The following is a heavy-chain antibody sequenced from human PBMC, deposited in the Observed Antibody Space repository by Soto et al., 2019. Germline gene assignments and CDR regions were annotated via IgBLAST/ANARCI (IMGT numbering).Heavy chain of an antibody. V-gene: IGHV4-39*01. CDR3: ARHAYYGSGSYGYYYYYYGMDV. D-gene: IGHD3-10*01. J-gene: IGHJ6*02. CDR1: GGSISSSSYH. CDR2: IYYSGST. Sequence: SETLSLTCTVSGGSISSSSYHWGWIRQPPGKGLEWIGSIYYSGSTYYNPSLKSRVTISVDTSKNQFSLKLSSVTAADTAVYYCARHAYYGSGSYGYYYYYYGMDVWGQGTTVTVSS.